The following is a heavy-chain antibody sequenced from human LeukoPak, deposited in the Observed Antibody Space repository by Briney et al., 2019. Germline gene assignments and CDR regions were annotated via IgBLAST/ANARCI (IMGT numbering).Heavy chain of an antibody. CDR1: GFTFSSYA. D-gene: IGHD5-18*01. J-gene: IGHJ4*02. Sequence: GALRLSCAASGFTFSSYAMSWVRQAPGKGLEWVSAISGSGGSTYYADSVKGRFTISRDNSKNTLYLQLNSLRAEDTAVYYCAKEGRHRFGYDYWGQGTLVTVSS. CDR3: AKEGRHRFGYDY. CDR2: ISGSGGST. V-gene: IGHV3-23*01.